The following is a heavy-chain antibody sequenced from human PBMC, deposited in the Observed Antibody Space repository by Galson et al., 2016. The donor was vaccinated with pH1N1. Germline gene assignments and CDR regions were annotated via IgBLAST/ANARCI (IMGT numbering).Heavy chain of an antibody. CDR3: ARDPNSGWYTDY. D-gene: IGHD6-19*01. J-gene: IGHJ4*02. Sequence: QSGAEVKKPGASVKVSCKASGYTFSGYYMHWVRQAPGQGLEWMGWINPNSGGTSYAPKFQGRVTITGDTSISTGYMELSRLRSDDTAVYYCARDPNSGWYTDYWGQGTLVTVSS. CDR2: INPNSGGT. CDR1: GYTFSGYY. V-gene: IGHV1-2*02.